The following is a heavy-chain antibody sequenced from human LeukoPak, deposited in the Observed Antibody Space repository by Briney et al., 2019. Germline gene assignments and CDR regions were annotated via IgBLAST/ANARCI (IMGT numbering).Heavy chain of an antibody. CDR1: GGTFSSYA. J-gene: IGHJ6*03. CDR3: ARDPSIAARPAPGYYYYYMDV. V-gene: IGHV1-69*05. D-gene: IGHD6-6*01. CDR2: IIPIFGTA. Sequence: SVKVSCKASGGTFSSYAISWVRQAPGQGLEWMGGIIPIFGTANYAQKFQGRVTITTDESTSTAYMELSSLRSEDTAVYYCARDPSIAARPAPGYYYYYMDVWGKGTTVTVSS.